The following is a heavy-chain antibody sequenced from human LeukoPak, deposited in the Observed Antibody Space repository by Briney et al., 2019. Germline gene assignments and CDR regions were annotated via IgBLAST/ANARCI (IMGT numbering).Heavy chain of an antibody. D-gene: IGHD3-10*01. Sequence: SETLSLTCAVSGGSISSGGYSWSWIRQPPGKGLEWIGYIYHSGSTYYNPSLKSRVTISVDRSKNQFSLKLSSVTAADTAVYYCARGGLSYYFGSSSFDYWGQGTLVTVSS. CDR1: GGSISSGGYS. V-gene: IGHV4-30-2*01. CDR3: ARGGLSYYFGSSSFDY. J-gene: IGHJ4*02. CDR2: IYHSGST.